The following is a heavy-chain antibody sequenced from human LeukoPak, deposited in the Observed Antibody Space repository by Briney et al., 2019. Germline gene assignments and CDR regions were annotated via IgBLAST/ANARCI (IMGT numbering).Heavy chain of an antibody. Sequence: RPSETLSLTCTVSGGSISSYYWGWIRQPPWKGLEWIGEIYYSGSTNYNPSLKSRVTISVDTSKNQFSLRLSSVTAADTAVYYCAREGGGPLRTGYYYGMDVWGQGTTVTVSS. V-gene: IGHV4-59*01. J-gene: IGHJ6*02. D-gene: IGHD3-16*01. CDR3: AREGGGPLRTGYYYGMDV. CDR2: IYYSGST. CDR1: GGSISSYY.